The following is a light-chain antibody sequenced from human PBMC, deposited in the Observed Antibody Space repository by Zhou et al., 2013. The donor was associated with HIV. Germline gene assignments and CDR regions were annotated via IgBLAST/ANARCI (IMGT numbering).Light chain of an antibody. CDR2: AAS. Sequence: EIVLTQSPASLSLSPGDRATLSCRASQSISNFLAWYQQRPGQTPRLLIYAASNRATGIPARFSGSGSGTEFTLTIGSVQSEDSAIYFCQQYNNLPLTFGGGTKVEIK. J-gene: IGKJ4*01. CDR1: QSISNF. V-gene: IGKV3D-15*01. CDR3: QQYNNLPLT.